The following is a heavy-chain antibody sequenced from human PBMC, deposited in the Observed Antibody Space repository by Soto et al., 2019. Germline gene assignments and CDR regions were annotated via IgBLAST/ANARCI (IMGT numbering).Heavy chain of an antibody. V-gene: IGHV1-18*01. CDR3: ARVVAALGHSFDP. CDR1: GYTFTSYG. Sequence: QVQLEQSGAEVKKPGASVKVSCKASGYTFTSYGISWVRQAPGQGLEWMGRISAYNGNTNYAQKLQGRVTMTTDTXTSTAATELRSLRSRDTAVYYCARVVAALGHSFDPWGQGTLVTVSS. CDR2: ISAYNGNT. J-gene: IGHJ5*02. D-gene: IGHD2-15*01.